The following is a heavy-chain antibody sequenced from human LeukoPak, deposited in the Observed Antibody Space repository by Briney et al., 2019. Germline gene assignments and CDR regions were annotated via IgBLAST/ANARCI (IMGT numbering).Heavy chain of an antibody. D-gene: IGHD2-2*02. CDR3: ARHQYCSSTSCYTGGHNWFDP. CDR2: IYYSGST. CDR1: GGSISSSSYY. V-gene: IGHV4-39*01. Sequence: SETLSLTCTVSGGSISSSSYYWGWIRQPRGKGLEWIGSIYYSGSTYYNPSLKSRVTISVDTSKNQFSLKLSSVTAADTAVYYCARHQYCSSTSCYTGGHNWFDPWGQGTLVTVSS. J-gene: IGHJ5*02.